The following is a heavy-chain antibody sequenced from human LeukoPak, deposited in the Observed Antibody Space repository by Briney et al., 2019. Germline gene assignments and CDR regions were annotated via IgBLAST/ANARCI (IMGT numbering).Heavy chain of an antibody. CDR3: ARVRANDNGDNGWLDP. CDR2: INHSGST. CDR1: GGSFSGYY. D-gene: IGHD4-17*01. J-gene: IGHJ5*02. Sequence: SETLSLTCAVYGGSFSGYYWSWIRQPPGKGLEWIGEINHSGSTNYNPSLKSRVTISVDTSKNQFSLKLSSVTAADTAVYYCARVRANDNGDNGWLDPWGQGTLVTVSS. V-gene: IGHV4-34*01.